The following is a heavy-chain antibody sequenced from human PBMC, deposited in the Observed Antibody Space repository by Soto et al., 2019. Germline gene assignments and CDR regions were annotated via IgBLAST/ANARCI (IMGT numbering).Heavy chain of an antibody. V-gene: IGHV1-69*13. CDR1: GGTFSSYA. J-gene: IGHJ4*02. CDR3: ERARRRDLSPFDY. CDR2: IIPIFGTA. Sequence: SVKVSCKASGGTFSSYAISWVRQAPGQGLEWMGGIIPIFGTANYAQKFQGRVTITADESTSTAYMELSSLRSEDTAVYYCERARRRDLSPFDYWGQGTLVTVSS.